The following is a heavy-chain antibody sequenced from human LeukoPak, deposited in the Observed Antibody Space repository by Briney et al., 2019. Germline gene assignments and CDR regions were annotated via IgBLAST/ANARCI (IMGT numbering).Heavy chain of an antibody. J-gene: IGHJ4*02. CDR1: GFTFSGSS. D-gene: IGHD3-10*01. V-gene: IGHV3-73*01. CDR3: TRLSMVRRVGGDY. CDR2: IRSKANSYAT. Sequence: PGGSLKLSCAASGFTFSGSSMHWVRQASGKGLEWVGRIRSKANSYATAYAASVKGRFTISRDDSKNTAYLQMSSLKTEDTAVYYCTRLSMVRRVGGDYWGQGTLVTVSS.